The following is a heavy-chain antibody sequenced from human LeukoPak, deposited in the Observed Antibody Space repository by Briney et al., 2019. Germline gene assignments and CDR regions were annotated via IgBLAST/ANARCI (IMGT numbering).Heavy chain of an antibody. CDR2: ISSSSSTI. CDR1: GFTFSSYS. J-gene: IGHJ6*02. D-gene: IGHD3-3*01. CDR3: ARVFGDFWSGYYLRNYYYGMDV. Sequence: GGSLRLSCAASGFTFSSYSMNWVRQAPGKGLEWVSYISSSSSTIYYADSVKGRFTISRDNAKNSLYLQMNSLRAEDTAVYYCARVFGDFWSGYYLRNYYYGMDVWGQGTTVTVSS. V-gene: IGHV3-48*01.